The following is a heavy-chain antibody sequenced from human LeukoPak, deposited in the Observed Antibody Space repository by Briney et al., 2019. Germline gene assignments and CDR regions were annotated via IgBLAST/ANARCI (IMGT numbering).Heavy chain of an antibody. CDR3: ARVTADSSGWSQYYYYYYMDV. D-gene: IGHD6-19*01. CDR2: IYTSGST. CDR1: GGSISSGSYY. Sequence: SQTLSLTCTVSGGSISSGSYYWSWIRQPAGKGLEWIGRIYTSGSTNYNPSLKSRVTISVDTSKNQFSLKLSSVTAADTAVYYCARVTADSSGWSQYYYYYYMDVWGKGTTVTVSS. J-gene: IGHJ6*03. V-gene: IGHV4-61*02.